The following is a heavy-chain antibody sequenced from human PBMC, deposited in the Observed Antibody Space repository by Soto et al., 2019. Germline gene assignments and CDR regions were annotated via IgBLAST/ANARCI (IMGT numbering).Heavy chain of an antibody. D-gene: IGHD2-8*01. CDR2: IYHVGIT. Sequence: QVHLRESGPRLVKPSGTLSLTCAVSGGSVSSSQWWTWVRQAPGKGLEWLGEIYHVGITKYNPPLXXRXXMAVAKSNKPFSLNLRAVTAAGTAVYYCASKPNMWSVGMVYWGPGILVPVSS. CDR3: ASKPNMWSVGMVY. J-gene: IGHJ4*02. V-gene: IGHV4-4*02. CDR1: GGSVSSSQW.